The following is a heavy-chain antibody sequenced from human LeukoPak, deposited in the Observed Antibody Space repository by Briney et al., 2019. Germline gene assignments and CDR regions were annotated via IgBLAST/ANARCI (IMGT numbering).Heavy chain of an antibody. Sequence: GGSLRLSCAASGFTFSSYAMSWVRQAPGKGLEWVSAISGSGGSTYYADSVKGRFTISRDNSKNTLYLQMNSLRAEDTAVYYCARDRNIVVVPAALLWGQGTLVTVSS. CDR2: ISGSGGST. J-gene: IGHJ4*02. CDR3: ARDRNIVVVPAALL. CDR1: GFTFSSYA. V-gene: IGHV3-23*01. D-gene: IGHD2-2*02.